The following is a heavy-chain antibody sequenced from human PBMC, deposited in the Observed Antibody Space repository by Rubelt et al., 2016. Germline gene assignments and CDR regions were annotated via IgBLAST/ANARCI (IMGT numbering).Heavy chain of an antibody. Sequence: QVQLQQWGAGLLKSSETLSLICAVYGGSFSGYYWTWIRQPPGKGLEWIGEINHSGSTNYSPSLKSRVTISVDTSKNQFSRKLGSVTAADTAVYYCARIRRGSGKRNLLFDYWGQGTLVTVSS. V-gene: IGHV4-34*01. CDR2: INHSGST. CDR3: ARIRRGSGKRNLLFDY. CDR1: GGSFSGYY. J-gene: IGHJ4*02. D-gene: IGHD3-10*01.